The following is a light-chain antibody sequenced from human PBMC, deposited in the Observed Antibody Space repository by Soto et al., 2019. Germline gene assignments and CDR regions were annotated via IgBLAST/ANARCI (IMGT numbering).Light chain of an antibody. CDR3: QQRSNWPPIA. CDR1: QSVSRN. Sequence: EIVLTQSPATLSLSPGERATLSCRASQSVSRNLAWYQHKPGQAPRLLIYDASNRATGIPARFSGSGSGTDFTLTISSLEPEDFAVYDCQQRSNWPPIAFGQGTRLEIK. CDR2: DAS. V-gene: IGKV3-11*01. J-gene: IGKJ5*01.